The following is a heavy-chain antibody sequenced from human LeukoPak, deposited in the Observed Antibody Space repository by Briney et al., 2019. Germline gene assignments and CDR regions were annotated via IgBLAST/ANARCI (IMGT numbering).Heavy chain of an antibody. Sequence: PGGSLRLSCAASGFTFSSYAMHWVRQAPGKGLEWVAVISYDGSNKYYVDSVKGRFTISRDNSKNTLYLQMNSLRAEDTAVYYCTRDFAVAGGFLYYFDYWGQGTLVTVSS. CDR3: TRDFAVAGGFLYYFDY. D-gene: IGHD6-19*01. V-gene: IGHV3-30-3*01. J-gene: IGHJ4*02. CDR2: ISYDGSNK. CDR1: GFTFSSYA.